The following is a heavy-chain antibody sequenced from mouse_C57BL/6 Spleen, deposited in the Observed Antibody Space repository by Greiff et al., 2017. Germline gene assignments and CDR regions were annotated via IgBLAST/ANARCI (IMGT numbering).Heavy chain of an antibody. CDR1: GYTFTSYW. D-gene: IGHD1-1*01. CDR3: ARMSTTVVDY. J-gene: IGHJ2*01. V-gene: IGHV1-59*01. CDR2: IDPSDSYT. Sequence: VKLQQPGAELVRPGTSVKLSCKASGYTFTSYWMHWVKQRPGQGLEWIGVIDPSDSYTNYNQKFKGKATLTVDTSSSTAYMQLSSLTSEDSAVYYCARMSTTVVDYWGQGTTLTVSS.